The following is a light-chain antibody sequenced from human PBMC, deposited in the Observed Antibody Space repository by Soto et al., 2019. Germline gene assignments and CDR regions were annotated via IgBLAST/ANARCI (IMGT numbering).Light chain of an antibody. CDR3: GTWDSSRSAVV. J-gene: IGLJ2*01. Sequence: QSVLTQPPSVSAAPGQKVTISCSGSSSNIGNNYVSWYQQLPGTAPKLLLYDNNKRPSGIPDRFSGSKSGTSATLGITGLQTGDEAAYYRGTWDSSRSAVVFGGGTKLTVL. CDR1: SSNIGNNY. V-gene: IGLV1-51*01. CDR2: DNN.